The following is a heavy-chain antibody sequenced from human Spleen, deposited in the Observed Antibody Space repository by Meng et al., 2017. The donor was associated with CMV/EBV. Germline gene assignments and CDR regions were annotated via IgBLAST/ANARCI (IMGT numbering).Heavy chain of an antibody. CDR1: GFTFSSYS. J-gene: IGHJ4*02. V-gene: IGHV3-21*04. D-gene: IGHD3-22*01. CDR3: ARGGRYYYESSGYYYFDY. Sequence: GESLKISCAASGFTFSSYSMNWVRQAPGKGLEWVSAISDSSGFIYYSDSVRGRFTISRDNAKNSLDLQMNSLRAEDTALYYCARGGRYYYESSGYYYFDYWGQGTLVTVSS. CDR2: ISDSSGFI.